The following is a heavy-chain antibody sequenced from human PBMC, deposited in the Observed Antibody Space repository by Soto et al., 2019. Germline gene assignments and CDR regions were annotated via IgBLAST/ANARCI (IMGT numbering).Heavy chain of an antibody. J-gene: IGHJ6*02. D-gene: IGHD6-13*01. V-gene: IGHV5-51*01. Sequence: PAEALQISWKGSGYSFTSYWIGWVRQMPGKGLEWMGIIYPGDSDTRYSPSFQGQVTISADKSISTAYLQWSSLKASDTAMYYCARRASGSSWYSHYYGLAVCGQGTTVIVSS. CDR1: GYSFTSYW. CDR2: IYPGDSDT. CDR3: ARRASGSSWYSHYYGLAV.